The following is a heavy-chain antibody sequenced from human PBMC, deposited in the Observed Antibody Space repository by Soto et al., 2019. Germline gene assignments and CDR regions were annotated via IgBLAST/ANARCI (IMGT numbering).Heavy chain of an antibody. D-gene: IGHD3-10*01. CDR3: GRVRLSNGDPNIYFFYGLVV. J-gene: IGHJ6*02. CDR2: IIPLFRKT. Sequence: QVQLVQSGAEVKRPGSSVKVSCKASGDMFRNSAFTWVRQAPGQGLAWMGVIIPLFRKTNVHQNFQGRVTFTADESTSSLYMEASSLTSEDTAVYYCGRVRLSNGDPNIYFFYGLVVWGQGTTITVSS. CDR1: GDMFRNSA. V-gene: IGHV1-69*01.